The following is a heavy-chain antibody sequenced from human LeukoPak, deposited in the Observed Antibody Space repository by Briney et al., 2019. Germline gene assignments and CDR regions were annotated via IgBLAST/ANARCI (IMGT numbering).Heavy chain of an antibody. D-gene: IGHD6-13*01. CDR1: GYTFTSYY. J-gene: IGHJ4*02. CDR3: ARDPTGIAAADALGGY. V-gene: IGHV1-46*01. Sequence: ASVKVSCKASGYTFTSYYMHWVRQAPGQGLEWMGIINPSGGSTSYAQKFQGRVTMTRDTSTSTVYMELSSLRSEDTAMYYCARDPTGIAAADALGGYWGQGTLVTVSS. CDR2: INPSGGST.